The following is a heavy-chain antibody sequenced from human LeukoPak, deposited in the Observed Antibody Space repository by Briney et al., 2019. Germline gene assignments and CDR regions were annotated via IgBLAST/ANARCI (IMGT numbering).Heavy chain of an antibody. CDR3: ARGDEQGYCSGGSCFPFDY. Sequence: SETLSLTCAVYGGSFSGYYWSWIRQPPGKGLEWIAEINHSGSTNYNPSLKSRVTISVDTSKNQFSLKLSSVTAADTAVYYCARGDEQGYCSGGSCFPFDYWGQGTLVTVSS. J-gene: IGHJ4*02. V-gene: IGHV4-34*01. D-gene: IGHD2-15*01. CDR1: GGSFSGYY. CDR2: INHSGST.